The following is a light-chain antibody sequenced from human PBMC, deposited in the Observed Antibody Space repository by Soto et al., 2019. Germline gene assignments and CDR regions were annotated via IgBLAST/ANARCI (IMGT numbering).Light chain of an antibody. J-gene: IGKJ1*01. CDR3: QQYGNPPQT. Sequence: EIVLTQSPGTLSLSPGEPVTLSCRASQTALSSYVAWYQQKPGQAPRLLIDGASSRATGIPDRFSGGGSGTDFTLTISRLEPEDFGIYYCQQYGNPPQTFGQGTKVEIK. CDR1: QTALSSY. V-gene: IGKV3-20*01. CDR2: GAS.